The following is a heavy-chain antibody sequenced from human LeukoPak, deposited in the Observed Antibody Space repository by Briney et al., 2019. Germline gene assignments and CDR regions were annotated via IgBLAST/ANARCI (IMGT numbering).Heavy chain of an antibody. Sequence: GGSLRLSCAASGFSFSDNYMSWIRQAPGKGLVWVTRISSDGSSTTYADPVKGRFTISRDNAKNTLYLQMSSLRAEDTAVYYCARISLVDWANDYWGQGTLVTVSS. CDR2: ISSDGSST. J-gene: IGHJ4*02. CDR3: ARISLVDWANDY. CDR1: GFSFSDNY. D-gene: IGHD3-9*01. V-gene: IGHV3-74*01.